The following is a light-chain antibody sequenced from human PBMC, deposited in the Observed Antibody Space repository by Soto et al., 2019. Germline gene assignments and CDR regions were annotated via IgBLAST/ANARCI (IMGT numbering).Light chain of an antibody. Sequence: QSALTQPPSASGSPGQSVTISCTGTSRDVGGYNYVSWYQQHPGKAPKLMIYEVSKRPSGVPDRFSGSKSGNTASLTVSGLQAEDEADYYCSSYAGSNNFVFGPGTKVTVL. V-gene: IGLV2-8*01. CDR3: SSYAGSNNFV. CDR2: EVS. CDR1: SRDVGGYNY. J-gene: IGLJ1*01.